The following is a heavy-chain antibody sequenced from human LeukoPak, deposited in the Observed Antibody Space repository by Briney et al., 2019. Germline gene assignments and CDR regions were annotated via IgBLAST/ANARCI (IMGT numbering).Heavy chain of an antibody. D-gene: IGHD3-10*01. V-gene: IGHV4-34*01. J-gene: IGHJ5*02. CDR3: ARVRSITMVRGVPFDP. CDR2: INHSGST. Sequence: SETLSLTCAVYGGSFSGYYWSWIRQPPGKGLEWIGEINHSGSTNYNPSLKSRVTISVDTSKNQFSLKLSSVTAADTAVYYCARVRSITMVRGVPFDPWGQGTLVTVSS. CDR1: GGSFSGYY.